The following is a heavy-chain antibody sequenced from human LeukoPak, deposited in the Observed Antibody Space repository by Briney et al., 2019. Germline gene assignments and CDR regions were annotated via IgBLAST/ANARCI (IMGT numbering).Heavy chain of an antibody. CDR2: IYYSGST. D-gene: IGHD3-16*02. CDR3: ARRSRIGLLNWFVP. CDR1: GGSISSSSYY. Sequence: NPSETLSLTCTVSGGSISSSSYYWGWIRQPPGKGLEWIGSIYYSGSTYYNPSLKSRVTISVDTSKNQFSLKLSSVTAADTAVYYCARRSRIGLLNWFVPWGQGTLVTVSS. V-gene: IGHV4-39*01. J-gene: IGHJ5*02.